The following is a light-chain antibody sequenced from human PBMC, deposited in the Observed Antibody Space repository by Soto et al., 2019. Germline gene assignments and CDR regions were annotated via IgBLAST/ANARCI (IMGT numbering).Light chain of an antibody. CDR2: DAS. J-gene: IGKJ4*01. CDR1: QSVSSY. CDR3: QQYDNWPLT. V-gene: IGKV3-11*01. Sequence: EIVLTQSPATLSLSPGERATLSCRASQSVSSYLAWYQQKPGQAPRLLIYDASNRATGIPARFSGSGSGTEFTLTISSLQSEDFAVYYCQQYDNWPLTFGRGTKVDIK.